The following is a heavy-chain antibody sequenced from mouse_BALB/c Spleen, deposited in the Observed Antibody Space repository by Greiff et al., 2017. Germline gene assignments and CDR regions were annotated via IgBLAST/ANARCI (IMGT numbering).Heavy chain of an antibody. Sequence: EVKLMESGGGLVKPGGSLKLSCAASGFTFSSYAMSWVRQTPEKRLEWVASISSGGSTYYPDSVKGRFTISRDNARNILYLQMSSLRSEDTAMYYCARDRYDYFDYWGQGTTLTVSS. V-gene: IGHV5-6-5*01. CDR1: GFTFSSYA. CDR2: ISSGGST. CDR3: ARDRYDYFDY. D-gene: IGHD2-14*01. J-gene: IGHJ2*01.